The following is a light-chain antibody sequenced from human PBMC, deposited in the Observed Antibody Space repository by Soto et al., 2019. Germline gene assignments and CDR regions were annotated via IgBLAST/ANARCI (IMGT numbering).Light chain of an antibody. CDR1: QSLVYSDGNAY. Sequence: DVVMTQSPLSLPVTLEQSASISCRASQSLVYSDGNAYLTWFHQSPGQSPRRLIYKLSNRESGVPDSFSGSGSGADFTQKISRVGVEVVGVYYCKHATHWPRTFGQGTEVEIK. V-gene: IGKV2-30*01. J-gene: IGKJ1*01. CDR3: KHATHWPRT. CDR2: KLS.